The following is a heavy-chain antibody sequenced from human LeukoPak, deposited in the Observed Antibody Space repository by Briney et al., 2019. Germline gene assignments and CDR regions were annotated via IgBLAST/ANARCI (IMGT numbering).Heavy chain of an antibody. Sequence: GGSLTLSCATSGFTFSTYWLSWVRQAPGKGLEWVANIKQDGSETYDADSVKGRFTIFRDNAKNSLYLQMDSLRVEDTAVYYCANGDGFDYWGQGTLVIVSS. V-gene: IGHV3-7*01. CDR1: GFTFSTYW. CDR3: ANGDGFDY. D-gene: IGHD5-24*01. J-gene: IGHJ4*02. CDR2: IKQDGSET.